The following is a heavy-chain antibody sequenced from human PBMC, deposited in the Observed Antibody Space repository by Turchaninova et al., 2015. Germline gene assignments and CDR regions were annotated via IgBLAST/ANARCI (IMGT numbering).Heavy chain of an antibody. CDR1: GFIFSSHG. Sequence: QVQLVESGGGVVQPGRSLRLSCAASGFIFSSHGMHWVRQAPGKGLEWVEVIWYDGGKEKYADSVKGRFTISRDNSKNTLYVQMNSLRVEDTAVYYCVREGSVTTGGLDYWGQGTLVTVSS. D-gene: IGHD4-17*01. CDR3: VREGSVTTGGLDY. V-gene: IGHV3-33*01. J-gene: IGHJ4*02. CDR2: IWYDGGKE.